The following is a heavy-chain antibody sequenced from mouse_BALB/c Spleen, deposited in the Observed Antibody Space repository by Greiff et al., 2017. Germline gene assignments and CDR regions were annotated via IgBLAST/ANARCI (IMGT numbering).Heavy chain of an antibody. V-gene: IGHV10S3*01. CDR3: VRDGAGTLAY. Sequence: GGGLVQPKGSLKLSCAASGFTFNTNAMNWVRQAPGKGLEWVARIRSKSNNYATYYADSVKDRFTISRDDSQSMLYLQMNNLKTEDTAMYYCVRDGAGTLAYWGQGTLVTVSA. D-gene: IGHD4-1*01. CDR2: IRSKSNNYAT. J-gene: IGHJ3*01. CDR1: GFTFNTNA.